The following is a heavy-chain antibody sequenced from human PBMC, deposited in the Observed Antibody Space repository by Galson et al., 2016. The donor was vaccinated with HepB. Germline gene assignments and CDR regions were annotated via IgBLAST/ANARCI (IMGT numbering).Heavy chain of an antibody. Sequence: SLRLSCAGSGFTFSRYNMNWVRQAPGKGLEWLADISISGSTVYYADSVKGRFTISRDNDKNSVYLQMDSLRDEETAVYYCAREADFYDSTGYFPPFAYWGQGILVTVSS. J-gene: IGHJ4*02. D-gene: IGHD3-22*01. V-gene: IGHV3-48*03. CDR2: ISISGSTV. CDR1: GFTFSRYN. CDR3: AREADFYDSTGYFPPFAY.